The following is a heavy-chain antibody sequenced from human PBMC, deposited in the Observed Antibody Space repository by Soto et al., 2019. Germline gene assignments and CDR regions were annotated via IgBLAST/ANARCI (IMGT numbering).Heavy chain of an antibody. Sequence: PSETLSLTCAVSGDSVNSDYWSWIRQIPGKGLEWIAFMYFGGSTSYNPSLKSRVSASVDTAKNQLSLKLSSVTAADTAVYYCARANILTGYSDTFDIWGQGTMVTVS. V-gene: IGHV4-59*02. CDR2: MYFGGST. CDR3: ARANILTGYSDTFDI. J-gene: IGHJ3*02. D-gene: IGHD3-9*01. CDR1: GDSVNSDY.